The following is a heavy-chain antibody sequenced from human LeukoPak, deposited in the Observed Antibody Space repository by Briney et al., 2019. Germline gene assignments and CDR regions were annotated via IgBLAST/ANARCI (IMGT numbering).Heavy chain of an antibody. V-gene: IGHV3-21*01. CDR1: GFTFSSYS. Sequence: PGGSLRLSCAASGFTFSSYSMNWVRQAPGKGLEWVSSISSSSSYIYYADSVKGRFTISRDNSKNTLYLQMNSLRAEDTAVYYCARVTGRYWTKRSYYFDYWGQGTLVTVSS. CDR2: ISSSSSYI. D-gene: IGHD1-26*01. J-gene: IGHJ4*02. CDR3: ARVTGRYWTKRSYYFDY.